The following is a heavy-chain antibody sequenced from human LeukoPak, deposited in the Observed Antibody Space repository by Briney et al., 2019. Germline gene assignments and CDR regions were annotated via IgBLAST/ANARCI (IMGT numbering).Heavy chain of an antibody. CDR2: ISWNSGSI. Sequence: GGSLRLSCAASGFTFDDYAMHWVRQAPGKGLEWVSGISWNSGSIGYADSVKGRFTISRDNAKNSLYLQMNSLRAEDTALYYCAKDRHMVRGVMDYWGQGTLVTVSS. D-gene: IGHD3-10*01. J-gene: IGHJ4*02. V-gene: IGHV3-9*01. CDR1: GFTFDDYA. CDR3: AKDRHMVRGVMDY.